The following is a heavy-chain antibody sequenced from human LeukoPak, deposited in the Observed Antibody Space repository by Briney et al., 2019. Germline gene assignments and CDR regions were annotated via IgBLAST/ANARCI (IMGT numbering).Heavy chain of an antibody. J-gene: IGHJ1*01. V-gene: IGHV3-23*01. CDR2: ISGSGGST. Sequence: PGGSLRLSCAASGFTFSRHAMHWVRQAPGKGLEWVSAISGSGGSTYYADSVKGRFTISRDNSKNTLYLQMNSLRAEDTAVYYCAKDSSGYYYPEYFQHWGQGTLVTVSS. CDR1: GFTFSRHA. CDR3: AKDSSGYYYPEYFQH. D-gene: IGHD3-22*01.